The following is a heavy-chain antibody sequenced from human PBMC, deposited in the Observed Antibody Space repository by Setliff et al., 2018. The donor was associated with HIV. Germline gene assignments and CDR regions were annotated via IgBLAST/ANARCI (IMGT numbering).Heavy chain of an antibody. CDR2: ISSTSYYI. D-gene: IGHD3-22*01. Sequence: PGGSLRLSCAASGFTVSSNYMNWVRQAPGKGLEWVSSISSTSYYIYYADSMKGRFTISRDNAKKLVYLQMNSLRAEDTAIYYCARDRASSGYYARFDHWGQGTLVTAPQ. CDR3: ARDRASSGYYARFDH. CDR1: GFTVSSNY. V-gene: IGHV3-21*01. J-gene: IGHJ4*02.